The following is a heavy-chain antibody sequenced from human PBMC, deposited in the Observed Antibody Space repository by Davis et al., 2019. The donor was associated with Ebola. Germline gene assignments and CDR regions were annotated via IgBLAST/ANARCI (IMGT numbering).Heavy chain of an antibody. CDR1: GFTFSDYY. Sequence: GESLKISCAASGFTFSDYYMSWIRQAPGKGLEWVSYISSSGSTIYYADSVKGRFTISRDNAKNSLYLQMNSLRAEDTAVYYCAREGGGVYSGYDSLDYWGQGTLVTVSS. D-gene: IGHD5-12*01. J-gene: IGHJ4*02. CDR2: ISSSGSTI. V-gene: IGHV3-11*01. CDR3: AREGGGVYSGYDSLDY.